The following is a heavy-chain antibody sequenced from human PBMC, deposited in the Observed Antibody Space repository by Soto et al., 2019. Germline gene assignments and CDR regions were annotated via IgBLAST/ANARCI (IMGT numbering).Heavy chain of an antibody. CDR1: GGSISSGGYY. CDR3: AREVLWFGGPFDP. CDR2: IYYSGST. J-gene: IGHJ5*02. Sequence: SETLSLTCTVSGGSISSGGYYWSWIRQHPGKGLEWIGYIYYSGSTYYNPSLKSRVTISVDTSKNQFSLKLSSVTAADTAVYYCAREVLWFGGPFDPWGQGTLVSVSS. D-gene: IGHD3-10*01. V-gene: IGHV4-31*03.